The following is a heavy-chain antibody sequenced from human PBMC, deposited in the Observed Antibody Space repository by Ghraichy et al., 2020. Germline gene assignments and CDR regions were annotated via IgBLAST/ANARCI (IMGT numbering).Heavy chain of an antibody. V-gene: IGHV3-23*01. CDR2: ISGSGGST. CDR1: GFTFSSYA. D-gene: IGHD4-17*01. Sequence: GESLNISCAASGFTFSSYAMSWVRQAPGKGLEWVSAISGSGGSTYYADSVKGRFTISRDNSKNTLYLQMNSLRAEDTAVYYCAKDEPYDYGDYVAAFDIWGQGTMVTVSS. J-gene: IGHJ3*02. CDR3: AKDEPYDYGDYVAAFDI.